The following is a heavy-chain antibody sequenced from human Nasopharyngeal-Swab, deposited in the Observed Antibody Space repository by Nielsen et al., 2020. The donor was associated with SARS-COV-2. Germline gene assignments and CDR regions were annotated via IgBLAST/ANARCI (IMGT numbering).Heavy chain of an antibody. V-gene: IGHV4-59*01. Sequence: SETLSLTCSVSGGSISTYYYSWIWQRPGKGLEWIGFIHYSGHTKSHPSLNSRVTISMDTSKNQLSLSLTSVTAADTAVYSCARESAGNHKNNFFGPWGQGILVTVSS. J-gene: IGHJ5*02. CDR3: ARESAGNHKNNFFGP. D-gene: IGHD1-20*01. CDR1: GGSISTYY. CDR2: IHYSGHT.